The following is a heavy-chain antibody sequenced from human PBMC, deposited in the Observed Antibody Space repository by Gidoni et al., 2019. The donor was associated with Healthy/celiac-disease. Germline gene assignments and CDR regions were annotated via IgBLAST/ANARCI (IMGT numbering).Heavy chain of an antibody. V-gene: IGHV3-11*01. CDR1: VFTFSDYY. D-gene: IGHD2-8*02. CDR2: ISSSGSTI. Sequence: QVQLVESGGGLVKPGGSLRLSCAASVFTFSDYYMSWIRQVPGKGLEWVSYISSSGSTIYYADSVKGRFTISRDNAKNSLYLKMNSRRAEGTVVYYCARDTAGGGIVDYWGQGTLVTVSA. CDR3: ARDTAGGGIVDY. J-gene: IGHJ4*02.